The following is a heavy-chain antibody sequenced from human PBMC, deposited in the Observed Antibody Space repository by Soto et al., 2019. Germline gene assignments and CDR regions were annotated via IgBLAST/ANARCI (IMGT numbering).Heavy chain of an antibody. D-gene: IGHD3-22*01. CDR3: ARAATRVFDDHSGDSGRSHAFAP. CDR1: GYIFTTHR. CDR2: INPGNANS. J-gene: IGHJ5*02. V-gene: IGHV1-3*01. Sequence: QVLLVQSGAEVKNSGASGKISCKASGYIFTTHRIHWVRQAPGQRLEWLGRINPGNANSKYSPEFQDRLIIGADTSSLSVYIALSSVQSDDTALYYCARAATRVFDDHSGDSGRSHAFAPWGQGTPVTVSP.